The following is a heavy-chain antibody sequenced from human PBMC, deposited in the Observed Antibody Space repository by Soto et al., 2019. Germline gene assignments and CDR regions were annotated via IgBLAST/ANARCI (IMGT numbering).Heavy chain of an antibody. V-gene: IGHV3-23*01. CDR2: ISATGGGT. D-gene: IGHD3-16*01. CDR1: GFRFSNYA. CDR3: AKDRRAGGNSAFYFDF. Sequence: GSLRLSCAASGFRFSNYAMSWVRQAPGKGLEWVSLISATGGGTYYADSVKGRFTISRDNSHNTLYLQVHSLTAEDTAVYYCAKDRRAGGNSAFYFDFWGQGAQVTVSS. J-gene: IGHJ4*02.